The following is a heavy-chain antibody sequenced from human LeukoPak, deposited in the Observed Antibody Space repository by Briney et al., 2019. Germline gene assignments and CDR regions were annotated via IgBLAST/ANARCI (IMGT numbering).Heavy chain of an antibody. CDR2: ISGSGGST. CDR1: GFTFSSYA. Sequence: GGSLRLSCAASGFTFSSYAMSWVRQAPGKGLEWVSAISGSGGSTYYADSVKGRFTISRDNSKNTLYLQMNSLRAEDTAVYYCAKDRSSSLYYYYYVDVWGKGTTVTVSS. J-gene: IGHJ6*03. D-gene: IGHD6-13*01. V-gene: IGHV3-23*01. CDR3: AKDRSSSLYYYYYVDV.